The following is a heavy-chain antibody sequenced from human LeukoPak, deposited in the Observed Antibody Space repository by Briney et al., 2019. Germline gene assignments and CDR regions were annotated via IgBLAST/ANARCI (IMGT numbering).Heavy chain of an antibody. CDR2: IYYSGNT. D-gene: IGHD6-13*01. CDR1: GGSVSSGGYY. J-gene: IGHJ4*02. Sequence: SQTLSLTCTVSGGSVSSGGYYWSWIRQHPGKGLEWIGYIYYSGNTYYNPSLKSRVTISVHTSKNQFSLKLSSVTAADTAVYSCARVIAAAGTDYWGQGTLVTVSS. CDR3: ARVIAAAGTDY. V-gene: IGHV4-31*03.